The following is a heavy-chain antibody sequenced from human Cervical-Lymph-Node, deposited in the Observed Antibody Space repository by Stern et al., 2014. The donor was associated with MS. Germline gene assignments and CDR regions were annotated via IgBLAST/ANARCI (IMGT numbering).Heavy chain of an antibody. Sequence: EVQLVESGGGLIQPGGSLRLSCAAPGFTVSKNYMSWVRQAPGQGLEWVSLIFTDGSTYYAGSVKGLFTISRDSSKNMLFLQMNSLRAEDTAMYYCARAIFGVNTAAMAPDAFDSWGQGTMVTVSS. CDR2: IFTDGST. J-gene: IGHJ3*01. CDR3: ARAIFGVNTAAMAPDAFDS. D-gene: IGHD3-3*01. CDR1: GFTVSKNY. V-gene: IGHV3-53*01.